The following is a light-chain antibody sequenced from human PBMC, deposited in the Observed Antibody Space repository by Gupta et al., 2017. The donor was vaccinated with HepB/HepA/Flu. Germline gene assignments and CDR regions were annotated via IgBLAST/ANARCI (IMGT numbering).Light chain of an antibody. CDR3: QETDDTPRT. CDR2: AAS. V-gene: IGKV1-39*01. J-gene: IGKJ4*01. CDR1: QSISSY. Sequence: DIQMTQSPSSLSASVGDRVTITCRASQSISSYLNGYQKAPELLIYAASTLQTGVPSRFSGSGSGTDFTLTVSSLQPEDFATYYCQETDDTPRTFGGGTKVEIK.